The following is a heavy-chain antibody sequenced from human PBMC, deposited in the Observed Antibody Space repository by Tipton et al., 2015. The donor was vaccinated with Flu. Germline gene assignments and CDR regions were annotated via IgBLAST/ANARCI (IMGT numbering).Heavy chain of an antibody. CDR2: IRAYNGNT. D-gene: IGHD3-22*01. Sequence: QSGPEVKKPGASVKVSCKASGYTFTSYGISWVRQAPGQGLEWMGWIRAYNGNTNYAQKLQGRVTMTTDTSTSADYMELRSLRSDDTAGYYCARGTYYYDSSGYLYYYGMGVWGQGTTVTVSS. CDR3: ARGTYYYDSSGYLYYYGMGV. V-gene: IGHV1-18*01. CDR1: GYTFTSYG. J-gene: IGHJ6*02.